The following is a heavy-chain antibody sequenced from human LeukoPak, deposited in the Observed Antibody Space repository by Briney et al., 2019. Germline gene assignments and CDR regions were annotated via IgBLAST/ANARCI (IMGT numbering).Heavy chain of an antibody. D-gene: IGHD5-12*01. CDR2: IHSGGTK. V-gene: IGHV3-53*01. CDR1: GFTVSSNY. Sequence: GGSLRLSCAASGFTVSSNYMSWVRQAPGKGLEWVSVIHSGGTKNYADSVQGRFTISRDNSKTTVYLHMNSLRAEDTAVYYCARDSDSGYGPFASWGQGTLVTVSS. CDR3: ARDSDSGYGPFAS. J-gene: IGHJ4*02.